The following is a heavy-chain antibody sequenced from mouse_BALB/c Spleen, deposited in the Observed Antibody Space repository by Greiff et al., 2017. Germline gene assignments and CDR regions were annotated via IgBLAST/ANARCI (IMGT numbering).Heavy chain of an antibody. CDR3: ARGDYGYGFAY. Sequence: QVQLQQSGPGLVQPSQSLSITCTVSGFSLTSYGVHWVRQSPGKGLEWLGVIWSGGSTDYNAAFISRLSISKDNSKSQVFFKMSSLQANDTAIYYCARGDYGYGFAYWGQGTLVTVSA. J-gene: IGHJ3*01. D-gene: IGHD1-2*01. CDR2: IWSGGST. CDR1: GFSLTSYG. V-gene: IGHV2-2*02.